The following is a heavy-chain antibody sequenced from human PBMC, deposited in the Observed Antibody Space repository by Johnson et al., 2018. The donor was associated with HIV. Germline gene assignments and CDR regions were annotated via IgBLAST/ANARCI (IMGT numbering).Heavy chain of an antibody. Sequence: QVQLVESGGGLVQPGRSLRLSCAASGFTFGDYALSWFRQAPGKGLEWVAFIRYDGSNKYYADSVKGRFTSSRDNSKNTLYLQMNSLRAEDTAVYYCARGLNCTNGVCYTWAFDIWGQGTMVTVSS. CDR3: ARGLNCTNGVCYTWAFDI. D-gene: IGHD2-8*01. J-gene: IGHJ3*02. CDR1: GFTFGDYA. V-gene: IGHV3-30*02. CDR2: IRYDGSNK.